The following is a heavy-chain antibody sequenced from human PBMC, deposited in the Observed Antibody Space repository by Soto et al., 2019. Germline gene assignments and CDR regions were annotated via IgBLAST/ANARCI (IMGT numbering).Heavy chain of an antibody. CDR1: EFTFIGFG. Sequence: HCSGASEFTFIGFGMRWVLQAPGKGLEWVALISYDGSDEYYADSVKGRFTVSRDNSKNTLYLQMNSLQVEDTAIYYCAKHLENTPSDGMVAWGQRTSVTVS. V-gene: IGHV3-30*18. D-gene: IGHD2-2*02. CDR2: ISYDGSDE. CDR3: AKHLENTPSDGMVA. J-gene: IGHJ6*02.